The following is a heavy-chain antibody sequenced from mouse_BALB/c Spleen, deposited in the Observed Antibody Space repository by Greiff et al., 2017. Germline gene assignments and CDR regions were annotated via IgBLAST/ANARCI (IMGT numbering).Heavy chain of an antibody. CDR1: GYTFTDYN. J-gene: IGHJ4*01. CDR3: ARKIYYEYDGAMDD. V-gene: IGHV1S29*02. Sequence: EVKLMESGPELVKPGASVKISCKASGYTFTDYNMHWVKQSHGKSLEWIGYIYPYNGGTGYNQKFKSKATLTVDNSSSTAYMELRSLTSEDSAVYYGARKIYYEYDGAMDDWGQGTSVTVSS. D-gene: IGHD2-4*01. CDR2: IYPYNGGT.